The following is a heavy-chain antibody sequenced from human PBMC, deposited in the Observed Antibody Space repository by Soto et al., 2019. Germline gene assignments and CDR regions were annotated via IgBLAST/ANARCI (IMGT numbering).Heavy chain of an antibody. D-gene: IGHD3-10*01. V-gene: IGHV1-24*01. Sequence: ASVKVSCKVSGYTLTELSMHGVRQAPGKGLEWMGGFDHEDGETIYAQKFQGRVTMTEDTSTDTAYMELSSLRSEDTAVYYCATAATMLRGAPYYGMDVWGQGTTVTFSS. J-gene: IGHJ6*02. CDR1: GYTLTELS. CDR3: ATAATMLRGAPYYGMDV. CDR2: FDHEDGET.